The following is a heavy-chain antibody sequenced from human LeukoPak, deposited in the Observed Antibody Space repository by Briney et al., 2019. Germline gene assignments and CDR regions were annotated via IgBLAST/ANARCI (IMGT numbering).Heavy chain of an antibody. J-gene: IGHJ4*02. Sequence: GGSLRLSCAASGFTFNDYTMSWVRQAPGKGLEWVSTITYSGGDTYFADSVKGRFTISRDNSKNTLHLQMNSLRAEDTAIYYCARERSGYYIFDQWGQGTLVTVSS. CDR2: ITYSGGDT. D-gene: IGHD3-3*01. V-gene: IGHV3-23*01. CDR3: ARERSGYYIFDQ. CDR1: GFTFNDYT.